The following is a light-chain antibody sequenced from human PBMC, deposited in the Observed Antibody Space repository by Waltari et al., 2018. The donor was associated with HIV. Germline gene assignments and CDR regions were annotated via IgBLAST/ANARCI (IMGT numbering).Light chain of an antibody. J-gene: IGKJ1*01. CDR3: QQYNSYWT. CDR1: QTISSW. CDR2: KAS. V-gene: IGKV1-5*03. Sequence: DIHMTQSPSTLSASVGDRVTITCRASQTISSWLAWYQQKPGKAPKLLIYKASNLKGGVPSRFSGSGSGTEFTLTISSLQPDDFATYYCQQYNSYWTFGQGTKVEIK.